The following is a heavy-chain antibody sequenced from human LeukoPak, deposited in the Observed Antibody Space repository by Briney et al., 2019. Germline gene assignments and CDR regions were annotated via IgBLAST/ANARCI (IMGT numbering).Heavy chain of an antibody. CDR1: GFTFSSYS. CDR2: ISGSSSYI. J-gene: IGHJ3*02. V-gene: IGHV3-21*01. CDR3: ARDYDSSGLDAFDI. D-gene: IGHD3-22*01. Sequence: GGTLRLSCAASGFTFSSYSMNWVRQAPGKGLEWVSSISGSSSYIYYADSVKGRFTISRDNAKNSLYLQTNSLRAEDTAVYYCARDYDSSGLDAFDIWGQGTMVTVSS.